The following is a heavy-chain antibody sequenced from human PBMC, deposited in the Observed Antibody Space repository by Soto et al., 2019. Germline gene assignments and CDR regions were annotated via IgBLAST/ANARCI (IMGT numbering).Heavy chain of an antibody. CDR2: IIPIFGTA. Sequence: SVKVSCKASGGTFSSYAISWVRQAPGQGLEWMGGIIPIFGTANYAQKFQGRVTITADESTSTAYMELSSLRSEDTAVYYCARADYYGSGSYYIWFAPWGQGTLVTVSS. V-gene: IGHV1-69*13. CDR3: ARADYYGSGSYYIWFAP. CDR1: GGTFSSYA. J-gene: IGHJ5*02. D-gene: IGHD3-10*01.